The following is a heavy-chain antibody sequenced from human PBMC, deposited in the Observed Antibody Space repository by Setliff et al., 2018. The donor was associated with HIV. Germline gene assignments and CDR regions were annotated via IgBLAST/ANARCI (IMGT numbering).Heavy chain of an antibody. CDR2: IPYSGST. CDR1: GGSISSGGYY. CDR3: ASRITMTAKAYWYFDL. Sequence: SETLSLTCTVSGGSISSGGYYWSWIRQHPGKGLEWIGYIPYSGSTYYNPSLKSRVTISVDTSKNQFSLKLSSVTAADTAVYYCASRITMTAKAYWYFDLWGRGTLVTGSA. J-gene: IGHJ2*01. V-gene: IGHV4-31*03. D-gene: IGHD3-22*01.